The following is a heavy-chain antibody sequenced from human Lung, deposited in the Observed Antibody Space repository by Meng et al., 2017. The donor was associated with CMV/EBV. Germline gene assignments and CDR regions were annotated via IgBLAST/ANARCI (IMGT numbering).Heavy chain of an antibody. CDR1: VHSFIDYD. J-gene: IGHJ6*02. Sequence: ASVKVSXKASVHSFIDYDIHWVRRAPGQGLEWVGRINSYGGGTNYAQQFRGRVTMTRDTSTDTAYMELSRLTSDDTDVYYCARDGSLNGPNYYYYNGLDVWGLGTTVTVSS. CDR2: INSYGGGT. CDR3: ARDGSLNGPNYYYYNGLDV. D-gene: IGHD2-2*03. V-gene: IGHV1-2*05.